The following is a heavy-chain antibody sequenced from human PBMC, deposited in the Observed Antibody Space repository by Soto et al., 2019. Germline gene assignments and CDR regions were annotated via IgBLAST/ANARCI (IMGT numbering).Heavy chain of an antibody. CDR2: INAGNGNT. CDR1: GYTFTTYS. J-gene: IGHJ4*02. D-gene: IGHD5-18*01. V-gene: IGHV1-3*01. CDR3: ARDRSRNAPWIQLV. Sequence: GASVKVSCKASGYTFTTYSMHWVRQAPGQRLEWMGWINAGNGNTKYSQKFQGRVTITRDTSASTAYMELSSLRSEDTAVYYCARDRSRNAPWIQLVWGQGTLVTVSS.